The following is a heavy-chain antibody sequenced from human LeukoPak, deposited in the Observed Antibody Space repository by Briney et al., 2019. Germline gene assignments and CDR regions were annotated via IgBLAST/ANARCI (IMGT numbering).Heavy chain of an antibody. D-gene: IGHD6-19*01. J-gene: IGHJ4*02. Sequence: LAGGSLRLSCAASGFSSSSNWMHWVCQPPGKGLVWVSRINTDGITTNYADSVKGRFTISRDSAKNTLYLQMDSLRAEDTAVYYCIIYSSGWQWGQGTLVTVSS. V-gene: IGHV3-74*01. CDR3: IIYSSGWQ. CDR2: INTDGITT. CDR1: GFSSSSNW.